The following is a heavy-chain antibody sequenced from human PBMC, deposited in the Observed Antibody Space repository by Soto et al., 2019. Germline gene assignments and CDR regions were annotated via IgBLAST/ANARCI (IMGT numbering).Heavy chain of an antibody. CDR2: IYSSGNT. J-gene: IGHJ5*02. CDR3: TRGQRFSDWFDP. V-gene: IGHV4-4*07. D-gene: IGHD3-3*01. Sequence: QVHLQESGPGLVKPSETLSLTCSVSGGTISGYYWSWVRQPAGKGLEWIGRIYSSGNTKYTPCLQSRFTMSLDTSNIQFSLRLTSVTAADTAVYYCTRGQRFSDWFDPWGQGTLVTVSS. CDR1: GGTISGYY.